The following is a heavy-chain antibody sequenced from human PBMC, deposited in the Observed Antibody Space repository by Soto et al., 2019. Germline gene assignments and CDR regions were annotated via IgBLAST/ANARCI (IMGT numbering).Heavy chain of an antibody. J-gene: IGHJ4*02. CDR1: GYSFTSYW. D-gene: IGHD6-19*01. Sequence: GESLKISCKGSGYSFTSYWIGWVRQMPGKGLEWMGIIYPGDSDTRYSPSFQGQVTISADKSISTAYLQWSSLKASDTAMYYCARLRKLSFPRNIAVGYYFDYWGQGTLVTVSS. CDR2: IYPGDSDT. CDR3: ARLRKLSFPRNIAVGYYFDY. V-gene: IGHV5-51*01.